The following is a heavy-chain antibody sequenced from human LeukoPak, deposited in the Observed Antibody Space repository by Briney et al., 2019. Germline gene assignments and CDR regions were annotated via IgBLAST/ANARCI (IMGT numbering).Heavy chain of an antibody. CDR1: GFSFRSYW. CDR2: ISSDGRTT. D-gene: IGHD3-9*01. CDR3: AREYYGLMTGYYMDV. V-gene: IGHV3-74*01. Sequence: GRSLRLSCEASGFSFRSYWMHWVRQAPGMGLVCVSRISSDGRTTNYVDSVKGRFTVSRDNAKNMLYLQMNTLRADDTAVYYCAREYYGLMTGYYMDVWGKGTTVTVSS. J-gene: IGHJ6*03.